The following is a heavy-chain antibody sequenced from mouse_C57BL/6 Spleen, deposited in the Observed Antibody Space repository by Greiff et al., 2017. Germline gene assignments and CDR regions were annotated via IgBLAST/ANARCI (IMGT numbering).Heavy chain of an antibody. CDR2: INPNNGGT. CDR3: ARGRYYYGSSLYAMDY. CDR1: GYTFTDYN. D-gene: IGHD1-1*01. Sequence: VQLQQSGPELVKPGASVKITCKASGYTFTDYNMDWVKQSHGKSLEWIGDINPNNGGTIHNQKFKGKATLTVDKSSSTAYMALRSLTSEDTAVYYCARGRYYYGSSLYAMDYWGQGTSVTVSS. V-gene: IGHV1-18*01. J-gene: IGHJ4*01.